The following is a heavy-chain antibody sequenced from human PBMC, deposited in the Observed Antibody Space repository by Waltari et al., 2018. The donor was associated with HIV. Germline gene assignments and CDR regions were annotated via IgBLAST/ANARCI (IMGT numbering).Heavy chain of an antibody. J-gene: IGHJ4*02. Sequence: EVQVVEFGGGLVQHGGSLRLSCAASGFTFSTYEMNWVRQAPGKGLEWVSYISSSGSTIYYADSVKGRFTISRDNAKNSLYLQMNSLRAEDTAVYFCARDGSSYYGLDYWGRGTLVTVSS. CDR1: GFTFSTYE. CDR2: ISSSGSTI. D-gene: IGHD1-26*01. V-gene: IGHV3-48*03. CDR3: ARDGSSYYGLDY.